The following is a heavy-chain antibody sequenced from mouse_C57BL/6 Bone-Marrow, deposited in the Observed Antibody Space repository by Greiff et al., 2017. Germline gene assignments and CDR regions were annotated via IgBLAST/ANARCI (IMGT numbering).Heavy chain of an antibody. J-gene: IGHJ1*03. CDR3: ARKSNWYFDV. CDR1: GYTFTDYY. Sequence: VQLQQSGPVLVKPGASVKMSCKASGYTFTDYYMNWVKQSHGKSLEWIGVINPYNGGTSYNQKFKGKATLTVDKSSSTAYMELNSLTSEDSAVYYCARKSNWYFDVWGTGNTVTVSS. V-gene: IGHV1-19*01. D-gene: IGHD1-3*01. CDR2: INPYNGGT.